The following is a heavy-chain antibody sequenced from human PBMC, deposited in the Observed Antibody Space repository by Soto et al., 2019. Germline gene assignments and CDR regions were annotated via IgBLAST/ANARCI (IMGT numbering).Heavy chain of an antibody. CDR1: GYMCGSYG. CDR3: ARASSATYYFDGRGSLFDY. D-gene: IGHD3-9*01. Sequence: ASVKVSCKASGYMCGSYGVSWILQAPGQGLEWMGWISGHNGNTNSAQKFQGRVTMTTDTSTGTVYMDLRSLRSDDTAVYYCARASSATYYFDGRGSLFDYWGQGTLVTVSS. J-gene: IGHJ4*02. CDR2: ISGHNGNT. V-gene: IGHV1-18*01.